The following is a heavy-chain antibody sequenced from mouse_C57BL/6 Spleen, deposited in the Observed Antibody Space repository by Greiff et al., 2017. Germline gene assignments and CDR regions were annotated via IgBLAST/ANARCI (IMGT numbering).Heavy chain of an antibody. CDR2: ICWEDIK. J-gene: IGHJ4*01. CDR3: ARIGYSNYDYAMDY. D-gene: IGHD2-5*01. CDR1: GFSLSTFGMG. V-gene: IGHV8-8*01. Sequence: QVTLKVPGPGILQPSQTLSLSCPSSGFSLSTFGMGVGWIRQPSGKGLEWLAHICWEDIKYNNPPLNSRLTISKDTSKNQVFLKSANVDTADTATYYCARIGYSNYDYAMDYWGQGTSVTVSS.